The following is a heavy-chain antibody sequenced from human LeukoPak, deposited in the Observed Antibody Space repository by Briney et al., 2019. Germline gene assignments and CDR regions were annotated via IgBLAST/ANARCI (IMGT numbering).Heavy chain of an antibody. J-gene: IGHJ4*02. CDR1: GGSFSGYY. D-gene: IGHD3-10*01. CDR3: ASRYYYGSGRRYYFDY. V-gene: IGHV4-34*01. Sequence: SETLSLTCAVYGGSFSGYYWSWIRQPPGKGLEWIGEINHSGSTNYNPSLKSRVTISVDTSKNQFSLKLISVTAADTAVYYCASRYYYGSGRRYYFDYWGQGTLVTVSS. CDR2: INHSGST.